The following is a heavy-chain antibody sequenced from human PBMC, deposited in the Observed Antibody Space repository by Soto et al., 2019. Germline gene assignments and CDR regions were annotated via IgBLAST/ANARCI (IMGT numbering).Heavy chain of an antibody. CDR3: AKGMDYCDNSGHY. CDR2: ISGSGGST. J-gene: IGHJ4*02. Sequence: VGSLRLSCAASGFTFSNYAMSWVRQAPGKGLEWVSGISGSGGSTYYADSVKGRFTISRDNSKNTVYLQMNSLRAEDTAVYYCAKGMDYCDNSGHYWGQGTLVTVSS. V-gene: IGHV3-23*01. CDR1: GFTFSNYA. D-gene: IGHD3-22*01.